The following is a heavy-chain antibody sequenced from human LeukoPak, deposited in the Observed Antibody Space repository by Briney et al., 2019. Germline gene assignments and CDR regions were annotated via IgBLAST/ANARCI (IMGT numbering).Heavy chain of an antibody. V-gene: IGHV4-4*02. J-gene: IGHJ6*02. CDR1: GGSISSNNW. CDR3: TASLLGYGMDV. CDR2: IYHSGST. Sequence: SETLSLTCAVSGGSISSNNWWSWVRQPPEKGLEWIGEIYHSGSTNYNPSLKSRVTISLDKSKNQFSLKVSSVTAADTAVYYCTASLLGYGMDVWAKGPRSPSP. D-gene: IGHD3-16*01.